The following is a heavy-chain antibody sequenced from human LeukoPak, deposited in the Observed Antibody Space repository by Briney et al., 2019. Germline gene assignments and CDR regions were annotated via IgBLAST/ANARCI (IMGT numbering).Heavy chain of an antibody. J-gene: IGHJ5*02. V-gene: IGHV3-74*01. CDR2: INSDGSRT. D-gene: IGHD6-19*01. CDR3: ARDRSSGWYLTPGFDP. Sequence: PGGSLRLSCAASGFTFNSYWMHWVRQAPGKGLVWVSRINSDGSRTAYADSVKGRFSISRDNAKNTLYLQINSLRAEDTAVYYCARDRSSGWYLTPGFDPWGQGTLVTVSS. CDR1: GFTFNSYW.